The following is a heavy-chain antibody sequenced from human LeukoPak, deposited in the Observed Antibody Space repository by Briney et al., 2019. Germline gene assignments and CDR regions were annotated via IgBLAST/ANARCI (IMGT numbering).Heavy chain of an antibody. Sequence: ASVKVSCKASGGTFSSYAISWVRQAPGQGLEWMGWISAYNGNTNYAQKLQGRVTMTTDTSTSTAYVELRSLRSDDTAVYYCARDSSSWVFDYWGQGTLVTVSS. CDR1: GGTFSSYA. CDR2: ISAYNGNT. D-gene: IGHD6-13*01. V-gene: IGHV1-18*01. J-gene: IGHJ4*02. CDR3: ARDSSSWVFDY.